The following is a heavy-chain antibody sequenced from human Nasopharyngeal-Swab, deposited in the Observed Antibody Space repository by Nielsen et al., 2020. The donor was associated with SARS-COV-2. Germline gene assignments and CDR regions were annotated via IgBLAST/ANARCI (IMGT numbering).Heavy chain of an antibody. J-gene: IGHJ6*03. CDR1: GGTFSSYA. D-gene: IGHD2-2*01. Sequence: SVKVSCKASGGTFSSYAISWVRQAPGQGLEWMGGIIPIFGTANYAQKFQGRVTITADESTSTAYMELSSLRSEDTAVYYCARGGECSSTSRYMINYYYYMDVWGKGTTVTVSS. CDR2: IIPIFGTA. V-gene: IGHV1-69*13. CDR3: ARGGECSSTSRYMINYYYYMDV.